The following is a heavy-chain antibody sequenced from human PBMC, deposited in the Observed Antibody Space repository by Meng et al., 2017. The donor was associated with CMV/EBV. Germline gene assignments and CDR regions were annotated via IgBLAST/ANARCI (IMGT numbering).Heavy chain of an antibody. CDR2: INPNSGRT. J-gene: IGHJ6*02. CDR1: GYTFTGYY. CDR3: AREEAYYYGMDV. Sequence: ASVKVSCKASGYTFTGYYMHWVRQAPGQGLEWMGWINPNSGRTNYAQKFQGRVTMTRDTSISTAYMELSRLRSDDTAVYYCAREEAYYYGMDVWGQGTTVTVSS. V-gene: IGHV1-2*02.